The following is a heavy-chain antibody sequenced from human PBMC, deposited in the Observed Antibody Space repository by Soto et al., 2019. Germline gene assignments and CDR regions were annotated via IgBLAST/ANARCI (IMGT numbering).Heavy chain of an antibody. J-gene: IGHJ4*02. CDR2: ISGSGGST. D-gene: IGHD3-10*01. CDR3: AKEGITMVRGAYPPPDY. Sequence: GGSLRLSCAASGFTFSSYAMSWVRQAPGKGLEWVSAISGSGGSTYYADSVKGRFTISRDNSKNTLYLQMNSLRAEDTAVYYCAKEGITMVRGAYPPPDYWGQGTLVTVSS. CDR1: GFTFSSYA. V-gene: IGHV3-23*01.